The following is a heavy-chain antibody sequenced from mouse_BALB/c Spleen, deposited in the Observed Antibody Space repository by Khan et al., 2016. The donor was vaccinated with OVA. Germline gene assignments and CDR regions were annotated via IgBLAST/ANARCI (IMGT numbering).Heavy chain of an antibody. CDR1: GFSLTNYG. V-gene: IGHV2-6-1*01. CDR2: IWSDGST. CDR3: ARQPYYVYYVLVY. D-gene: IGHD2-10*01. J-gene: IGHJ4*01. Sequence: QVQLKQSGPGLVAPSQSLSITCTISGFSLTNYGVHWVRQPPGKDLEWRVVIWSDGSTTYDSAFKSRLTISKDNSTSQVFFELVSLQTDDTAMYXCARQPYYVYYVLVYGVQGISVTVSS.